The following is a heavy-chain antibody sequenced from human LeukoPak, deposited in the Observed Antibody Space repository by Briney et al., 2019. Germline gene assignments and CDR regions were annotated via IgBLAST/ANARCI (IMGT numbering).Heavy chain of an antibody. CDR3: ARSVVGATPGFDY. V-gene: IGHV3-7*01. CDR1: GFTFSSYW. D-gene: IGHD1-26*01. CDR2: IKQDGSEK. Sequence: GGSLRLSCAASGFTFSSYWMSWVRQAPGKGLEWVANIKQDGSEKYYVDSVKGRFTISRDNAKNSLYLQMNSLRAEDTAVYYCARSVVGATPGFDYWGQGTLVTVSS. J-gene: IGHJ4*02.